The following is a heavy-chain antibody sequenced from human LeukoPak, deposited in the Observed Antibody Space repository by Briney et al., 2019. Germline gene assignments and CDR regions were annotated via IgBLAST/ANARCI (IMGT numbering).Heavy chain of an antibody. CDR1: GGTFSSYA. J-gene: IGHJ6*02. Sequence: SVKVSCKASGGTFSSYAISWVRQAPGQGLEWMGGIIPIFGTANYAQKFQGRVTITADESTSTAYMELSSLRSEDTAVYYCASLHPLDYYDMDVWGQGTTVTVSS. V-gene: IGHV1-69*13. CDR2: IIPIFGTA. CDR3: ASLHPLDYYDMDV.